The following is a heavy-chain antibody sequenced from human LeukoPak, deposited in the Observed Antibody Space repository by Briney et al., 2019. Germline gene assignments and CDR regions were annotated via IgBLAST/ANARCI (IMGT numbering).Heavy chain of an antibody. Sequence: GGSLRLSCSASGFTFSTYAMHWVRQAPGKGLEYVSTISSNGGDTYYADSVKGRFTISRDNSKNTLYLQMNSLRAEDTAVYYCAKDGYYYDSSGYSIVRYYYGMDVWGQGTTVTVSS. CDR3: AKDGYYYDSSGYSIVRYYYGMDV. V-gene: IGHV3-64*04. CDR2: ISSNGGDT. CDR1: GFTFSTYA. D-gene: IGHD3-22*01. J-gene: IGHJ6*02.